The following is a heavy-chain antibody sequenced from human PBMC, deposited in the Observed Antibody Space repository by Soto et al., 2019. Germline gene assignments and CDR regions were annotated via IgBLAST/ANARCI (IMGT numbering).Heavy chain of an antibody. D-gene: IGHD2-15*01. J-gene: IGHJ6*02. CDR2: ISGSGGSS. CDR1: GITFSRYA. CDR3: AKAGEDIVVVVANSYYYGRGV. Sequence: PGGSMRLSCAACGITFSRYAMSCVHKTTGTGLGRVSAISGSGGSSYYEASVKGRFTISRDNYKNTLHLKMIQLTPEDTAVSYYAKAGEDIVVVVANSYYYGRGVRGQGTTGAVSS. V-gene: IGHV3-23*01.